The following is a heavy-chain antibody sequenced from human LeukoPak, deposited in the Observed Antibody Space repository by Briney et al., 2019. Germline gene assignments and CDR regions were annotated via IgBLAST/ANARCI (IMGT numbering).Heavy chain of an antibody. D-gene: IGHD3-22*01. V-gene: IGHV5-51*01. CDR3: ARQYYYDSSGYQSYYYYYMDV. J-gene: IGHJ6*03. Sequence: GESLKISCKGSGYSFTSYWIGWVRQMPGKGLEWMGIIYPGDSDTRYSPSFQGQVTISADKSISTAYLQWSSLKASDTAMYYCARQYYYDSSGYQSYYYYYMDVWGKGTTVTVSS. CDR2: IYPGDSDT. CDR1: GYSFTSYW.